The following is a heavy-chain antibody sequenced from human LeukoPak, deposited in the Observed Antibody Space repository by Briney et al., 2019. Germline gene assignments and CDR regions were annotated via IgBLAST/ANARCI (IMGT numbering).Heavy chain of an antibody. J-gene: IGHJ4*02. Sequence: PSETLSLTCTVSGGSISSYYWSWIRQPPGKGLEWIGYIYYSGSTNYNPSLKSRVTISVDTSKNQFSLKLSSVTAADTAVYYCARLGRKWLRMYYFDYWGQGTLVTVSS. CDR1: GGSISSYY. CDR2: IYYSGST. D-gene: IGHD5-12*01. CDR3: ARLGRKWLRMYYFDY. V-gene: IGHV4-59*12.